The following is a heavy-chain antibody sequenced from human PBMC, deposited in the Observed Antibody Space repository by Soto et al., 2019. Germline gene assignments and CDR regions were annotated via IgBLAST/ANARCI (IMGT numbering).Heavy chain of an antibody. CDR3: ATGAYCXGGSCSDYYYYYYGMDL. CDR2: LVVGTGNT. J-gene: IGHJ6*02. D-gene: IGHD2-15*01. V-gene: IGHV1-58*01. CDR1: GFTFRSSA. Sequence: SVKVSCKTSGFTFRSSAVQWVRQARGQRLEWIGWLVVGTGNTNYAQKFQQRVTISSDRSTNTVSMELSSLTSEDTAVYYCATGAYCXGGSCSDYYYYYYGMDLWGQGTTVTVSS.